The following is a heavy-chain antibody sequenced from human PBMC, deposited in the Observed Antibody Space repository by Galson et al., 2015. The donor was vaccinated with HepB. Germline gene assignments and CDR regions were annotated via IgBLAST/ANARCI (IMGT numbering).Heavy chain of an antibody. CDR3: SRTLPGIDLDY. CDR2: YTT. V-gene: IGHV3-72*01. J-gene: IGHJ4*02. Sequence: YTTDYVASVEGRFTISRDDSKNSLYLQMDSLKTEDTAVYYCSRTLPGIDLDYWGQGTLVTVSS. D-gene: IGHD3-3*02.